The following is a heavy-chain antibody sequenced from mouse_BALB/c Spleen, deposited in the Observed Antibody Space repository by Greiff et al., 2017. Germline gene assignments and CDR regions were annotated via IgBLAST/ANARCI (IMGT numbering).Heavy chain of an antibody. J-gene: IGHJ3*01. CDR2: ISYSGST. D-gene: IGHD1-1*01. V-gene: IGHV3-2*02. Sequence: EVQGVESGPGLVKPSQSLSLTCTVTGYSITSDYAWNLIRQFPGNKLEWMCYISYSGSTSYNPSLKSRISITRDTSKNQFFLQLNSVTTEDTATYYCAGPLYGSWGQGTLVTVSA. CDR1: GYSITSDYA. CDR3: AGPLYGS.